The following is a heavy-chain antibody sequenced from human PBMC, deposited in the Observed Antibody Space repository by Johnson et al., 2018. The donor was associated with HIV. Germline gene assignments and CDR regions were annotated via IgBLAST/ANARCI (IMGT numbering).Heavy chain of an antibody. V-gene: IGHV3-23*04. CDR3: TRGSFTDDAFDV. CDR2: INWNGGST. CDR1: GFTFSSYA. Sequence: MQLVESGGGLAQPGGSLRLSCAASGFTFSSYAMSWVRQAPGKGLEWVSGINWNGGSTGYADSVKGRFTISRDTSKNMLYLQMNSLRPEDTAVYYCTRGSFTDDAFDVWGLGTMVTVSS. J-gene: IGHJ3*01. D-gene: IGHD1-26*01.